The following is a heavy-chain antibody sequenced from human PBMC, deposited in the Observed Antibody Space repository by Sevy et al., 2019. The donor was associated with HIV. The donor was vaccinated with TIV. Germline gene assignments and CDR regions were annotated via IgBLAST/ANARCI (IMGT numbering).Heavy chain of an antibody. J-gene: IGHJ6*02. Sequence: GGSLRLSCAVSGFDVSTNYMTWVRQAPGKGLEWVSLIYSGGNTYYAVPVKGRFSISRDNSKNTLYLQMNSLRAEDTALYYCARYMEWGGRRYYYGMDVWGQGTTVTVSS. V-gene: IGHV3-53*01. D-gene: IGHD3-3*01. CDR1: GFDVSTNY. CDR3: ARYMEWGGRRYYYGMDV. CDR2: IYSGGNT.